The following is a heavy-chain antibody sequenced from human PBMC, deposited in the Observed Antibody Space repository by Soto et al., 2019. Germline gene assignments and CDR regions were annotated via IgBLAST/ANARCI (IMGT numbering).Heavy chain of an antibody. J-gene: IGHJ4*02. CDR2: ISGHGDAT. Sequence: PGGSLRLSCVVSGFTFDDYAMSWVRQAPGKGLEWVSAISGHGDATFYADSVKGRFTISRDNSKNTLYLHMNSLRAEDTALYYCANSRVSMVRGLIIIPNYWGQGTLVTVSS. CDR3: ANSRVSMVRGLIIIPNY. CDR1: GFTFDDYA. D-gene: IGHD3-10*01. V-gene: IGHV3-23*01.